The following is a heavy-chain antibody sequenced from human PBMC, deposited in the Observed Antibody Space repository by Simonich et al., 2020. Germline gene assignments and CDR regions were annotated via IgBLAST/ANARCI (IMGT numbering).Heavy chain of an antibody. CDR2: HKHDSVVT. Sequence: QVQLVQDGAEVKKPGASVKVSCKAADYTFTVYYLHWVRLAHGQGIEWMGWHKHDSVVTNYEQKFQGRVTMTRDTSIRTAYMELSRLRSDDTAVYYCARVRFEAFDIWGQGTMVTVSS. V-gene: IGHV1-2*02. CDR3: ARVRFEAFDI. J-gene: IGHJ3*02. CDR1: DYTFTVYY.